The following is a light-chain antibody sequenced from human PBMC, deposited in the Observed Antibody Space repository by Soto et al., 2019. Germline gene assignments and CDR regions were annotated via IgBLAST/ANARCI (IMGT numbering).Light chain of an antibody. J-gene: IGKJ5*01. CDR2: AAS. V-gene: IGKV1-39*01. CDR1: QNISNF. CDR3: QQGYSTPVT. Sequence: DIQMTQSPSSLSASLGDRVTITCRASQNISNFLNWYQQKPGRAPKLLMHAASTLQSGVPSRFSGSASGTDFSLTISSLQSENLASYYFQQGYSTPVTFGHGTRLEIK.